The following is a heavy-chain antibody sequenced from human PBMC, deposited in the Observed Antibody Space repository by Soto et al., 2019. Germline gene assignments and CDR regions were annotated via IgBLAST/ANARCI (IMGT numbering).Heavy chain of an antibody. V-gene: IGHV4-59*01. CDR3: ARDRGKDTAMLNGMDV. J-gene: IGHJ6*04. D-gene: IGHD5-18*01. Sequence: SLTCTVSVGSISSYYWSWIRQPPGKGLEWIGYIYYSGSTNYNPSLKSRVTISVDTSKNQFSLKLSSVTAADTAVYYCARDRGKDTAMLNGMDVWGKGTRVTVSS. CDR1: VGSISSYY. CDR2: IYYSGST.